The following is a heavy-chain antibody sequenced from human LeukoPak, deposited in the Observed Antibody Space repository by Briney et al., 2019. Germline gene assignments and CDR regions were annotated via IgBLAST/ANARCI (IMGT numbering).Heavy chain of an antibody. CDR3: ASPGEKDYYFDY. J-gene: IGHJ4*02. Sequence: ASVKDSCKACGYTFTSYYLNWVRQAPGQGLEWMGIINPSGGSTSYAQKFQGRVTMTRDTSTSTVYMELSSLRSEDTAVYYCASPGEKDYYFDYWGQGTLVTVSS. D-gene: IGHD3-16*01. CDR2: INPSGGST. V-gene: IGHV1-46*01. CDR1: GYTFTSYY.